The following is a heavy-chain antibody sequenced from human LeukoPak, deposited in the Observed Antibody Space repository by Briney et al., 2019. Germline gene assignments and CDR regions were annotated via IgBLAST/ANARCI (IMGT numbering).Heavy chain of an antibody. D-gene: IGHD5-18*01. V-gene: IGHV3-23*01. CDR1: GFPFETNA. CDR2: IGNTET. CDR3: AKDWIQFNRVFDCFDS. Sequence: GGSLRLSCAASGFPFETNAMSWVRQAPGKGLEWVATIGNTETFYADSVTGRFTISRDNSKNTVNLQMNRLRVEDTAIYYCAKDWIQFNRVFDCFDSWGQGTLVTVSS. J-gene: IGHJ4*02.